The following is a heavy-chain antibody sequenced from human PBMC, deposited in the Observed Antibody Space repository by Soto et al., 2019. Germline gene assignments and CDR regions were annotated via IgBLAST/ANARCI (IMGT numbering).Heavy chain of an antibody. CDR3: AKEFQWELHAFDI. J-gene: IGHJ3*02. CDR2: MGNDGITT. V-gene: IGHV3-30*02. CDR1: GFTFSTYG. Sequence: AGSLGLSWAASGFTFSTYGMHWVRQIPGKGLEWVAVMGNDGITTFYADSVKGRFTISRDNSKNTLFLQMNSLRADDTAVYYCAKEFQWELHAFDIWGQGTMVTVSS. D-gene: IGHD1-26*01.